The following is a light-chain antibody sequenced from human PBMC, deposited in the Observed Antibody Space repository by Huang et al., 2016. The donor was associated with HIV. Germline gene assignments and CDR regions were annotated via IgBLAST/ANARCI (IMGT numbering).Light chain of an antibody. CDR3: MQGTHWPPFT. CDR1: QSPVHSDERTS. CDR2: NVS. V-gene: IGKV2-30*02. J-gene: IGKJ3*01. Sequence: VVLTQSPLSLPVPLGQPASISCLSSQSPVHSDERTSLSWFHQRPGQSPRRLLYNVSTRNSGVPDGFSGRGSGTELTLKSSRVETEDVGIYYCMQGTHWPPFTFGHGTKVEIK.